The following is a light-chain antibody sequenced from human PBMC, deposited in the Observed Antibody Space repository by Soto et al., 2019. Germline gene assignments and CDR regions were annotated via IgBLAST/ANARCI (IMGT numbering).Light chain of an antibody. CDR3: QHYYSYPYT. J-gene: IGKJ2*01. Sequence: AVQMTQSPYSLSASIGDTVTITCRASHVVSNYLAWYQQKPGNPPKALIYAASFLQSGVPSRFSGSGSGTDFSLTISFLQSEYFATYYCQHYYSYPYTFGQGTTLE. CDR1: HVVSNY. V-gene: IGKV1-8*01. CDR2: AAS.